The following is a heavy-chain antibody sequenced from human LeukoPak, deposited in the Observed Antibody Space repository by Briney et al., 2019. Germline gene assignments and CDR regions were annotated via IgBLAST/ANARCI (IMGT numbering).Heavy chain of an antibody. CDR3: ARREGTYSSSYFDY. J-gene: IGHJ4*02. D-gene: IGHD6-13*01. CDR2: ISYDGSNK. Sequence: GGSLRLSCAASGFTFSSYAMHWVRQAPGKGLEWVAVISYDGSNKYYADSVKGRFTISRDNSKNTLYLQMNSLRAEDTAVYYCARREGTYSSSYFDYWGQGTLVTVSS. V-gene: IGHV3-30-3*01. CDR1: GFTFSSYA.